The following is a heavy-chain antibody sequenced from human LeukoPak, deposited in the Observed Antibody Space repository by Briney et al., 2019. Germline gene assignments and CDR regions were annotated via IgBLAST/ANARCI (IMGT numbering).Heavy chain of an antibody. V-gene: IGHV4-39*01. CDR3: ARIARSDFDC. D-gene: IGHD6-13*01. Sequence: SETLSLTCTVSGGSISSSSYYWGWIRQPPGKGLEWIGSIYYSGNTHYNPSLNSRVTISVDTSKNQFSLKLSSVTAADTALYYCARIARSDFDCWGQGTLVTVSS. CDR2: IYYSGNT. J-gene: IGHJ4*02. CDR1: GGSISSSSYY.